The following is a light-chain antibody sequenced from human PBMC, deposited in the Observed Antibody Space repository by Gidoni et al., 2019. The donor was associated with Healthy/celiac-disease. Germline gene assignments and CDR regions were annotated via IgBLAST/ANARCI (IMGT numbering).Light chain of an antibody. CDR3: SSYTSSSTLHGV. CDR1: SSDVGGYNY. Sequence: QSALTQPASVSGSPGQSITISCTGTSSDVGGYNYVSWYQQHPGKAPKLMIYDVSNRPSGVSKRFSGSKSGNTASLTISGLQAEDEADYYCSSYTSSSTLHGVFGGRTKLTVL. V-gene: IGLV2-14*03. J-gene: IGLJ2*01. CDR2: DVS.